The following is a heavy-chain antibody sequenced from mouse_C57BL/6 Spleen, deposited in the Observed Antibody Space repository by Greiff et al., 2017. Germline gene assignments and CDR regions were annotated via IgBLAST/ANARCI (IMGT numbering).Heavy chain of an antibody. V-gene: IGHV1-81*01. D-gene: IGHD1-1*02. CDR3: ARFGGKVFDY. CDR1: GYTFTSYG. CDR2: IYPRSGNT. Sequence: VKLMESGAELARPGASVKLSCKASGYTFTSYGISWVKQRTGQGLEWIGEIYPRSGNTYYNEKFKGKATLTADKSSSTAYMELRSLTSEDSAVYFCARFGGKVFDYWGQGTTLTVSS. J-gene: IGHJ2*01.